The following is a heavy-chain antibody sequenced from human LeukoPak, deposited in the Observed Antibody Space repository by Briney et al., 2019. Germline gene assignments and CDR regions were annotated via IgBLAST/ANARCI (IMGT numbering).Heavy chain of an antibody. CDR2: KKQDGSEK. J-gene: IGHJ5*02. D-gene: IGHD3-10*01. CDR1: VFFLNSYW. V-gene: IGHV3-7*03. Sequence: PGGTQSLAHAACVFFLNSYWMRWVRQAPGKGREWAANKKQDGSEKDCVDSVKGRFTSSRDNPKNSLYLQMNSLRAEDTAVYYCARTYGPGSNGEFDHWGQGTLVTVSS. CDR3: ARTYGPGSNGEFDH.